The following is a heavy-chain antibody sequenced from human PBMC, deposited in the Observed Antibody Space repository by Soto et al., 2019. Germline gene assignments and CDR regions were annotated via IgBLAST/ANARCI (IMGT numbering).Heavy chain of an antibody. D-gene: IGHD1-26*01. CDR1: GGSFSSYS. Sequence: QVQLVQSGAEVNKPGSSVKVSGNASGGSFSSYSINWVRQAPGQGLEWMGEISPILGTANYAQKFQGRVTVTADESTSTAYMTLRSLRSEDTAVYSCARDGGRHAGGVDYWGQGKVVTVSS. J-gene: IGHJ4*02. V-gene: IGHV1-69*01. CDR3: ARDGGRHAGGVDY. CDR2: ISPILGTA.